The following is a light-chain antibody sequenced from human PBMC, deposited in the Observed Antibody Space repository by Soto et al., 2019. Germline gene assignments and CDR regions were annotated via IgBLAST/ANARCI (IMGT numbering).Light chain of an antibody. J-gene: IGKJ1*01. CDR2: KAS. Sequence: DIQMTQSPSTLSASVGDRVTITCRASQSISSWLAWYQQKPGKAPKLLIYKASSLEIGAPSRFSGSGSGTEFTLTISSLQPDDFATYYCQQYNSYSRTFGQGTKVDIK. CDR1: QSISSW. V-gene: IGKV1-5*03. CDR3: QQYNSYSRT.